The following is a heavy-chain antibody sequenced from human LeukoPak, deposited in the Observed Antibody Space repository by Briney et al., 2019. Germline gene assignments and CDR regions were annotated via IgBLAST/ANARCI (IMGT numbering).Heavy chain of an antibody. Sequence: GGSLRLPCAASGFTFSSYSMNWVRQAPGKGLEWVSYISSSSSTIYYADSVKGRFTISRGNAKNSLYLQMNSLRAEDTAVYYCARVRYFDWLLMGWFDPWGQGTLVTVSS. CDR3: ARVRYFDWLLMGWFDP. J-gene: IGHJ5*02. CDR1: GFTFSSYS. V-gene: IGHV3-48*01. CDR2: ISSSSSTI. D-gene: IGHD3-9*01.